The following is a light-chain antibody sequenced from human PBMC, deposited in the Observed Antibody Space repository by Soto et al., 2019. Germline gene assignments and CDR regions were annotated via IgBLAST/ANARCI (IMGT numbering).Light chain of an antibody. J-gene: IGLJ3*02. CDR3: SSYTTSDTWV. V-gene: IGLV1-40*01. CDR1: SSNIGAGYE. CDR2: GNG. Sequence: QSVLTQPPSVSGAPGQRVTVSCTGTSSNIGAGYEVHWYHQLPGTAPKLLVSGNGNRPSGVPDRLSASKSGNTASLTISGLQAEDEGDYYCSSYTTSDTWVFGGGTKVTVL.